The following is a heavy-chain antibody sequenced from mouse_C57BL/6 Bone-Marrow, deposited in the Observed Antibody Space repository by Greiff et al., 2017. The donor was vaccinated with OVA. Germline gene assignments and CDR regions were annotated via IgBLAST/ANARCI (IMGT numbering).Heavy chain of an antibody. J-gene: IGHJ3*01. Sequence: QVQLQQSGAELARPGAPVKLSCKASGYTFTSYGISWVKQRTGQGLEWIGEIYPRSGNTYYNEKFKGKATLTADKSSSTAYMELRSLTSEDSAVYFCARSYSNYVWFAYWGQGTLVTVSA. D-gene: IGHD2-5*01. V-gene: IGHV1-81*01. CDR1: GYTFTSYG. CDR2: IYPRSGNT. CDR3: ARSYSNYVWFAY.